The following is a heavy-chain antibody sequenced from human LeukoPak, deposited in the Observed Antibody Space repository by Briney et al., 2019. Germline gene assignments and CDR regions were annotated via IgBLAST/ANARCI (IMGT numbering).Heavy chain of an antibody. CDR2: ISSSGSTI. CDR1: GFTFSDYY. Sequence: GGSLRLSCAASGFTFSDYYMSWIRQAPGKGLEWVSYISSSGSTIYYADSVKGRFTISRENAKNSLYLQMNSLRAGDTAVYYCARSRPGKYCSSTSCYFGIYYYYGMDVWGQGTTVTVSS. J-gene: IGHJ6*02. CDR3: ARSRPGKYCSSTSCYFGIYYYYGMDV. D-gene: IGHD2-2*01. V-gene: IGHV3-11*04.